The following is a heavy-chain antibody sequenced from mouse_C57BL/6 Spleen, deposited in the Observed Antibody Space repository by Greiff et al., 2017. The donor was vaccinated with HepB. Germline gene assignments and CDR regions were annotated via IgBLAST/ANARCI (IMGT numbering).Heavy chain of an antibody. D-gene: IGHD1-1*01. CDR1: GYAFSSSW. Sequence: VQLQQSGPELVKPGASVKISCKASGYAFSSSWMNWVKQRPGKGLEWIGRIYPGDGDTNYNGKFKGKATLTADKSSSTAYMQLSSLTSEDSAVYFWARGLRSAWFAYWGQGTLVTVSA. J-gene: IGHJ3*01. CDR2: IYPGDGDT. CDR3: ARGLRSAWFAY. V-gene: IGHV1-82*01.